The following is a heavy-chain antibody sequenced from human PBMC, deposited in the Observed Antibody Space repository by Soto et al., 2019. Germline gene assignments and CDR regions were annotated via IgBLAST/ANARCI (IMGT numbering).Heavy chain of an antibody. J-gene: IGHJ5*02. Sequence: ASVKVSCKASGGTFSSYAISWVRQAPGQGLEWMGGIIPIFGTANYAQKFQGRVTITADKSTSTAYMELSSLRSEDTAVYYCARATYCSGGSCYWFDPWGQGTQVTVSS. V-gene: IGHV1-69*06. CDR1: GGTFSSYA. CDR2: IIPIFGTA. CDR3: ARATYCSGGSCYWFDP. D-gene: IGHD2-15*01.